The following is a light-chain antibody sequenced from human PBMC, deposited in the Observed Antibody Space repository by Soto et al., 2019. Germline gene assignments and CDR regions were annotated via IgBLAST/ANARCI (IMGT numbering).Light chain of an antibody. CDR2: DVS. J-gene: IGLJ3*02. CDR1: SSDVGDYNN. V-gene: IGLV2-11*01. Sequence: QSVLTQPRSVYGSPGQSVTIAFTGTSSDVGDYNNVSWYQQHPGKPPKLIIYDVSERPSGVPDRFSGSKSGNTASLTISGLQAEREAVYYCCSYAGSYTRVFGGGTQLTVL. CDR3: CSYAGSYTRV.